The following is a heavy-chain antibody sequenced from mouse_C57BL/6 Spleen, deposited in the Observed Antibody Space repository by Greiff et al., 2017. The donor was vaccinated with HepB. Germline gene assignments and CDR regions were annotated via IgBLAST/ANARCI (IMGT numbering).Heavy chain of an antibody. J-gene: IGHJ3*01. D-gene: IGHD2-5*01. CDR2: IDPENGDT. CDR3: TDYSNYERFAY. V-gene: IGHV14-4*01. CDR1: GFNIKDDY. Sequence: EVKLMESGAELVRPGASVKLSCTASGFNIKDDYMHWVKQRPEQGLEWIGWIDPENGDTEYASKFQGKATITADTSSNTAYLQLSSLTSEDTAVYYCTDYSNYERFAYWGQGTLVTVSA.